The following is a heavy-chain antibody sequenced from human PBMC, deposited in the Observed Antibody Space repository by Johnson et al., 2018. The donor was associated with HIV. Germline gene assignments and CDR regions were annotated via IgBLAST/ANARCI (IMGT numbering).Heavy chain of an antibody. V-gene: IGHV3-9*01. Sequence: VQLVESGGGVVQPGGSRRPPCAAPGSTFVVYAFHWVRQAPGKGLEWAPGIGWISGSMGYADSVRGRFTIPRDNAKNSLYLKINSLRAEDTAWYYCARRCRSTSCRGTLFAFDIWGQGTMVTVSS. CDR1: GSTFVVYA. CDR2: IGWISGSM. J-gene: IGHJ3*02. CDR3: ARRCRSTSCRGTLFAFDI. D-gene: IGHD2-2*01.